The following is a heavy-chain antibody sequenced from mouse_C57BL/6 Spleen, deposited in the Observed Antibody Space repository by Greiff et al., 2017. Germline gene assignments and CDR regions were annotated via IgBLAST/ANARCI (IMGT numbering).Heavy chain of an antibody. Sequence: QVQLQQPGAELVKPGASVKLSCKASGYTFTSYWMQWVKQRPGQGLEWIGEIDPSDSYINYNQKFKGKATLTVDTSSSTAYMQLSSLTSEDSAVYYCARGVYYGSSYGFAYWGQGTLVTVSA. CDR1: GYTFTSYW. CDR2: IDPSDSYI. V-gene: IGHV1-50*01. J-gene: IGHJ3*01. D-gene: IGHD1-1*01. CDR3: ARGVYYGSSYGFAY.